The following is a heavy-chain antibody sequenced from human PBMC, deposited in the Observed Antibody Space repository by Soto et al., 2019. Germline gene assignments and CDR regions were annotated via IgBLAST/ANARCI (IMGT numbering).Heavy chain of an antibody. D-gene: IGHD6-13*01. CDR1: GYTLTELS. Sequence: GASVKVSCKVSGYTLTELSMHWVRQAPGKGLEWTGGFDPEDGETIYAQKFQGRVTMTEDTSTDTAYMELSSLRSEDTAVYYCAKLDREAAAQYYYYGMDVWGQGTTVTVSS. J-gene: IGHJ6*02. CDR3: AKLDREAAAQYYYYGMDV. V-gene: IGHV1-24*01. CDR2: FDPEDGET.